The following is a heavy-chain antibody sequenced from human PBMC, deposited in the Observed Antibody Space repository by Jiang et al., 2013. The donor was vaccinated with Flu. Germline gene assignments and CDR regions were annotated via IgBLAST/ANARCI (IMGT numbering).Heavy chain of an antibody. D-gene: IGHD2-2*01. Sequence: EVKKPGASVKVSCKASGYTFTSYGISWVRQAPGQGLEWMGWISAYNGNTNYAQKLQGRVTMTTDTSTSTAYMELRSLRSDDTAVYYCAREGYWKYQLAPHYGMDVWGQGTTVTVSS. CDR2: ISAYNGNT. CDR3: AREGYWKYQLAPHYGMDV. CDR1: GYTFTSYG. J-gene: IGHJ6*02. V-gene: IGHV1-18*01.